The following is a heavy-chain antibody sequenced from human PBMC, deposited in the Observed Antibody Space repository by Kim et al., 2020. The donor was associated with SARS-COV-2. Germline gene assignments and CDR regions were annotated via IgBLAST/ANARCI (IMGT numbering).Heavy chain of an antibody. V-gene: IGHV3-11*06. J-gene: IGHJ4*02. Sequence: KGRFTISRDNAKNSLYLQMNSLRAEDTAVYYCALTPLAYCGGDCYSGGDYWGQGTLVTVSS. CDR3: ALTPLAYCGGDCYSGGDY. D-gene: IGHD2-21*02.